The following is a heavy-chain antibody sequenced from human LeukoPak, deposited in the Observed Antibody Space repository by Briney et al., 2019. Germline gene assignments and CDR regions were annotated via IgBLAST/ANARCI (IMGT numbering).Heavy chain of an antibody. CDR1: GFTFGDFA. D-gene: IGHD3-3*01. V-gene: IGHV3-49*04. J-gene: IGHJ4*01. CDR2: IRSKAYVGTS. Sequence: GGSLRLSCTGSGFTFGDFAISWVRQAPGKRPEWVGVIRSKAYVGTSEYAASVKGRFTISRDDSKSIAYLQMNSLKTEDTAVYYCTRPLNDYWSGYLGYWGQGALAIVSS. CDR3: TRPLNDYWSGYLGY.